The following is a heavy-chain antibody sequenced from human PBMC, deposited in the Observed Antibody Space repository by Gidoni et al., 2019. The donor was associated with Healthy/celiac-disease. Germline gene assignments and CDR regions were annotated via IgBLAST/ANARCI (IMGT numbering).Heavy chain of an antibody. D-gene: IGHD6-6*01. J-gene: IGHJ4*02. CDR1: GGSSSGYY. V-gene: IGHV4-34*01. CDR3: ARGRVAYGSSSRGRHFDY. Sequence: QAQLQQWGSGLLQPSETLPLTCAAHGGSSSGYYWSWLRQPPGKGLEWMGEINHSGSTNYNPSLKSRVTISVDTSKNQFSLKLSSVTAADTAVYYCARGRVAYGSSSRGRHFDYWGQGTLVTVSS. CDR2: INHSGST.